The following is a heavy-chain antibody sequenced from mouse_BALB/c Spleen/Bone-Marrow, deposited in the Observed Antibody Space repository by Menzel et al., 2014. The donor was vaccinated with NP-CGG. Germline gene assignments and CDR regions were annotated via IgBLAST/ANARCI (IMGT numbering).Heavy chain of an antibody. D-gene: IGHD2-14*01. J-gene: IGHJ4*01. V-gene: IGHV5-12-2*01. CDR1: GFTFTAYT. Sequence: EVMLVESGGGLVEPGGSLKLSCAASGFTFTAYTMSWVRQTPEKRLEWVAYINNGGGSTYYPDTVKGRFTISKDNAKNTLYLQMSSLKSEDTAMYYCARHGEERPVLAMDYWGQGTSVTVSS. CDR3: ARHGEERPVLAMDY. CDR2: INNGGGST.